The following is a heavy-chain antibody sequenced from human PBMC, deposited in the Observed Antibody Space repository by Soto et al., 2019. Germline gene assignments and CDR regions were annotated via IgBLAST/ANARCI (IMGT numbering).Heavy chain of an antibody. CDR2: ILYDGSNK. CDR3: ARDRRRLYYYDSSVSYYFDY. V-gene: IGHV3-30-3*01. CDR1: GFTFSSYA. D-gene: IGHD3-22*01. J-gene: IGHJ4*02. Sequence: QVQLVESGGGVVQPGRSLRLSCADSGFTFSSYAMHWVRQAPGKGLEWVAVILYDGSNKYYADSVKGRFTISRDNSKNTLYLQMNSLRAEDTAVYYCARDRRRLYYYDSSVSYYFDYWGQGTLVTVSS.